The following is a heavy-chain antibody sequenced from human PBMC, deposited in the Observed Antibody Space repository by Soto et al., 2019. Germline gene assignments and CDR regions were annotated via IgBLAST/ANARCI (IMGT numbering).Heavy chain of an antibody. Sequence: GGSLRLSCAASGFTFSSYGMHWVRQAPGKGLEWVAVISYDGSNKYYADSVKGRFTISRDNSKNTLYLQMNSLRAEDTAVHYCASSITGTTFYYYYYYGMDVWGQGTTVTVSS. CDR3: ASSITGTTFYYYYYYGMDV. J-gene: IGHJ6*02. D-gene: IGHD1-7*01. V-gene: IGHV3-30*03. CDR2: ISYDGSNK. CDR1: GFTFSSYG.